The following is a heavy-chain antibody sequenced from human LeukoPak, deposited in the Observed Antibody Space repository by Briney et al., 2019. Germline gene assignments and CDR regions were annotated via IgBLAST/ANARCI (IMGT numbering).Heavy chain of an antibody. D-gene: IGHD6-6*01. J-gene: IGHJ4*02. CDR1: GGSFSGYY. V-gene: IGHV4-34*01. Sequence: PSETLSLTCAVYGGSFSGYYWSWIRQPPGKGLEWIGEINHSGSTNYNPSLKSRVTISVDTSKNQFSLKLSSVTAADTAVYYCARLYSNSDYWGQGTLVTVSS. CDR3: ARLYSNSDY. CDR2: INHSGST.